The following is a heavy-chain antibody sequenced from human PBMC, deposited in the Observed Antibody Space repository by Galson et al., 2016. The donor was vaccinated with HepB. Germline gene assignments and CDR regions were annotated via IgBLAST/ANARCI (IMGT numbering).Heavy chain of an antibody. CDR1: GGSISSGSYY. CDR3: ARETQYCSSTSCPFAFGI. J-gene: IGHJ3*02. Sequence: TLSLTCTVSGGSISSGSYYWSWIRQRPGKGLEWIGYVYYSGVTYYNPSLKSRLIILVDTSRNQFSLNLSSVTAADTAVYYCARETQYCSSTSCPFAFGIWGQGTMVTVSS. D-gene: IGHD2-2*01. V-gene: IGHV4-31*03. CDR2: VYYSGVT.